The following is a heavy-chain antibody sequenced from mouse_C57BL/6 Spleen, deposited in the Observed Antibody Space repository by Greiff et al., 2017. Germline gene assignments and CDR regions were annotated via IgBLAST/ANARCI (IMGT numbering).Heavy chain of an antibody. CDR1: GYTFTSYD. D-gene: IGHD1-1*01. CDR2: IYPRDGST. CDR3: ARERITTVVSFDY. V-gene: IGHV1-85*01. J-gene: IGHJ2*01. Sequence: QVQLQQSGPELVKPGASVKLSCKASGYTFTSYDINWVKQRPGQGLEWIGWIYPRDGSTKYNEKFKGKATLTVDTSSSTAYMGLHSLTSEDSAVYFCARERITTVVSFDYWGQGTTLTVSS.